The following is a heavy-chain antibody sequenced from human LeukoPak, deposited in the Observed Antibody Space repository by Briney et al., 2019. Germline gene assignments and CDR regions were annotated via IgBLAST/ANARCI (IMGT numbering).Heavy chain of an antibody. J-gene: IGHJ5*02. D-gene: IGHD2-15*01. V-gene: IGHV1-46*01. Sequence: ASVKVSCKASGYTFANYYMHWVRQAPGQGLEWMGIINPSGGSTSYAQKFQGRVTMTRDTSTSTVYMELSRLRSEDTAVYYCARGPGLGYCRGGRWQWCDPWGEGTLVPVSS. CDR2: INPSGGST. CDR1: GYTFANYY. CDR3: ARGPGLGYCRGGRWQWCDP.